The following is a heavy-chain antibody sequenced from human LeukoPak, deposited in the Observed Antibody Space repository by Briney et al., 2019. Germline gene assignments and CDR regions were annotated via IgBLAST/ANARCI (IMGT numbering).Heavy chain of an antibody. D-gene: IGHD2-2*01. CDR3: AKDVVPAALRGNWFDP. CDR1: GFTFSSYA. Sequence: GGSLRLSCAASGFTFSSYAMSWVRQAPGKGLEWVSAISGSGGSTYYADSVKGRFTISRDNSKNTLYLQMNSLRAEDTAVHYCAKDVVPAALRGNWFDPWGQGTLVTVSS. V-gene: IGHV3-23*01. CDR2: ISGSGGST. J-gene: IGHJ5*02.